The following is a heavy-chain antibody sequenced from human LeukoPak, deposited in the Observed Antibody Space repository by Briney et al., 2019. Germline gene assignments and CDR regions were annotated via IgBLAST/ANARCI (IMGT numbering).Heavy chain of an antibody. CDR1: GFIFSNYG. V-gene: IGHV3-30*03. Sequence: GGSLRLSCAASGFIFSNYGMSWVRQAPGKGLEWVAVISYDGSNKYYADSVKGRFTISRDNAKNSLYLQMNSLRAEDTAVYYCARGSRDYWGQGTLVTVSS. CDR2: ISYDGSNK. J-gene: IGHJ4*02. CDR3: ARGSRDY.